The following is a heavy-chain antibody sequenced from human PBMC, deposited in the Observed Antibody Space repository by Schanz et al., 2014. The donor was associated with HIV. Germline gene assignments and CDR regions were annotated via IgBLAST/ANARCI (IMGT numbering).Heavy chain of an antibody. V-gene: IGHV1-69*06. Sequence: QVQLVQSGAEVKKPGASVKVSCKASGYTFSSYAISWVRQAPGQGLEWMGGIIPIFGTANSAQRFQGRVTITADKSTSTAYMELSSLRSEDTAVYYCAREKFSTLTGYPQNAFDIWGQGTMVTVSS. J-gene: IGHJ3*02. CDR2: IIPIFGTA. CDR1: GYTFSSYA. D-gene: IGHD3-9*01. CDR3: AREKFSTLTGYPQNAFDI.